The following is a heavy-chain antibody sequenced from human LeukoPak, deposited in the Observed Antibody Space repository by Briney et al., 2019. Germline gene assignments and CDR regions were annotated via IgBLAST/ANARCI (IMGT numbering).Heavy chain of an antibody. CDR3: VREDTPATANY. D-gene: IGHD2-21*02. J-gene: IGHJ4*02. CDR1: GYTFSYYY. CDR2: VNSDGSST. Sequence: GGYLRLSCAASGYTFSYYYMYWVREAPGKGLVWVARVNSDGSSTICADSVKGRFTISRDNSKDTLFLQMHSLRPGDTAVYYCVREDTPATANYWGRGTLVTISS. V-gene: IGHV3-74*01.